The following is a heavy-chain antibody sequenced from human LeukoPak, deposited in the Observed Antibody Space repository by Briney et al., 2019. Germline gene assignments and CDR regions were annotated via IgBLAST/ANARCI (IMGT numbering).Heavy chain of an antibody. Sequence: GRSLRLSCAASGFTFSSYGMHWVRQAPGKGLEWVAVISYDGSNKYYADSVKGRFTISRDNSKNTLYLQMNSLRAEDTAVYYCAKVGGYYDSSGYYDYWGQGTLVTVSS. CDR3: AKVGGYYDSSGYYDY. CDR2: ISYDGSNK. CDR1: GFTFSSYG. D-gene: IGHD3-22*01. J-gene: IGHJ4*02. V-gene: IGHV3-30*18.